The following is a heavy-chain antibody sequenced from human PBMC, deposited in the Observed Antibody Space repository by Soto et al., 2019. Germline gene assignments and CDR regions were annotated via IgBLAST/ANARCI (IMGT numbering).Heavy chain of an antibody. CDR1: GGSFSTYY. CDR2: INHSGSN. Sequence: QLQQWGAGLLKPSETLSLTCVVSGGSFSTYYYNWIRQSPGKGLEWIGEINHSGSNNYSPSLKCRVTMSLDTSKNQFSLKLTSVTAADTAVYSCARGGSNDWQVAFDIWGQGTMVTVSS. J-gene: IGHJ3*02. CDR3: ARGGSNDWQVAFDI. V-gene: IGHV4-34*01. D-gene: IGHD3-9*01.